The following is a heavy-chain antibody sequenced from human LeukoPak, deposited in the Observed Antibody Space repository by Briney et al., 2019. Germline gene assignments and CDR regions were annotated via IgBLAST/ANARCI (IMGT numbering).Heavy chain of an antibody. J-gene: IGHJ4*02. D-gene: IGHD1-1*01. Sequence: GESLKISCKGSGYSFTSYWIGWVRQMPGKGLEWMGIIYPDDSNTRYSPSFRGQVTISADKSISTAYLQWSSLKASDTAMYYCARLSTEAGNFLDYWGQGSLVTVSS. V-gene: IGHV5-51*01. CDR3: ARLSTEAGNFLDY. CDR1: GYSFTSYW. CDR2: IYPDDSNT.